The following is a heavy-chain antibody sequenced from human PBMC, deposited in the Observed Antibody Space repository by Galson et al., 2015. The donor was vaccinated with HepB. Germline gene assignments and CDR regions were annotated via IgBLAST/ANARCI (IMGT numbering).Heavy chain of an antibody. CDR2: ISSSSSTI. V-gene: IGHV3-48*01. J-gene: IGHJ4*02. D-gene: IGHD1-26*01. CDR1: GFTFSSYS. CDR3: ARDIGVGATTLSTFDY. Sequence: SLRLSCAASGFTFSSYSMNWVRQAPGKGLEWVSYISSSSSTIYYADSVKGRFTISRDNAKNSLYLQMNSLRAEDTAVYYCARDIGVGATTLSTFDYWGQGTLVTVSS.